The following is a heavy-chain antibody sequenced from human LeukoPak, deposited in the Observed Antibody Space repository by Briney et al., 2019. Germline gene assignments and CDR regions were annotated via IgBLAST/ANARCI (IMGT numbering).Heavy chain of an antibody. CDR3: AKESGIRSYGAYFPH. CDR1: GFTFSSHG. Sequence: GGSLRLSCVASGFTFSSHGMQWVRQAPGKGLEWVAVISYDGGTKYYADSVKGRFTISRDNSKSTLFPQMNSLRAEDTAVYYCAKESGIRSYGAYFPHWGQGTLVTVSS. J-gene: IGHJ1*01. CDR2: ISYDGGTK. V-gene: IGHV3-30*18. D-gene: IGHD4-17*01.